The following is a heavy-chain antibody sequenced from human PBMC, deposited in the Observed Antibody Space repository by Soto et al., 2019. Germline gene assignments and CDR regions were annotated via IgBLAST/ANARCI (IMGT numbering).Heavy chain of an antibody. V-gene: IGHV3-15*01. Sequence: EVQLVESGGGLVNPGGSLRLSCAASGFSFSGTWMSWVRQAPGKGLEWVGRIKSKISGATTEYAAPVKGRFTISRDDSKNTLYLQMNSLQNECTAEYYCTAEGRSWSYIYFVYWGQGLLGNVSS. CDR3: TAEGRSWSYIYFVY. D-gene: IGHD3-10*01. CDR1: GFSFSGTW. J-gene: IGHJ4*02. CDR2: IKSKISGATT.